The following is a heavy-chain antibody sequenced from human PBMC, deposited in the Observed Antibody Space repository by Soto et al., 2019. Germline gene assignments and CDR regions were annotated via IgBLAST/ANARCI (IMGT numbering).Heavy chain of an antibody. CDR3: AKGRKITIFGVVTNWFDP. CDR1: GFTFSSYG. CDR2: ISGSGGST. J-gene: IGHJ5*02. V-gene: IGHV3-23*01. Sequence: EVQLLESGGGLVQPGGSLRLSCAASGFTFSSYGMSWVRQAPGKGLEWVSAISGSGGSTYYADSVKGRFTISRDNSKNTLYLQMNSLRAEDTAVYYCAKGRKITIFGVVTNWFDPWGQGTLVTVSS. D-gene: IGHD3-3*01.